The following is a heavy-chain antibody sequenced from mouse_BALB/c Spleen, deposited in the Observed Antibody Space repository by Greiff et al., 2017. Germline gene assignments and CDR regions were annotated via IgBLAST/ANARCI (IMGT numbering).Heavy chain of an antibody. CDR1: GFSLTSYG. CDR3: ARDYYGNLYAMDY. J-gene: IGHJ4*01. Sequence: VKLMESGPGLVQPSQSLSITCTVSGFSLTSYGVHWVRQSPGKGLEWLGVIWSGGSTDYNAAFISRLSISKDNSKSQVFFKMNSLQADDTAIYYCARDYYGNLYAMDYWGQGTSVTVSS. CDR2: IWSGGST. V-gene: IGHV2-4-1*01. D-gene: IGHD2-1*01.